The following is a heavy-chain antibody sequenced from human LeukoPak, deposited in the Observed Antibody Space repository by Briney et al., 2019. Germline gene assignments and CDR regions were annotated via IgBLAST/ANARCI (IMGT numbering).Heavy chain of an antibody. J-gene: IGHJ5*02. CDR3: ARDRLALDP. V-gene: IGHV3-33*01. CDR1: GFTFSSYG. CDR2: IWYNGSNK. Sequence: QPGGSLRLSCAASGFTFSSYGMHWVRQAPGKGLEWVAVIWYNGSNKYYADSVKGRFTISRGNSKNTLYLQMNSLRAEDTAVYYCARDRLALDPWGQGTLVTVSS.